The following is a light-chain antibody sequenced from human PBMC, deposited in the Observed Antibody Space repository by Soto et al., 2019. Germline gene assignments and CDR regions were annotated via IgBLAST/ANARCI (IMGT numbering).Light chain of an antibody. J-gene: IGKJ3*01. CDR2: AAS. CDR3: QQLNSYPGFT. CDR1: QGISSY. Sequence: DIQLTQSPSFLSASVGDRVTITCRASQGISSYLAWYQQKPGKAPKLLIYAASTLQSGVPSRFSGSGSGTEFTLTISSLQPEDFATYYCQQLNSYPGFTFCPGTKVDIK. V-gene: IGKV1-9*01.